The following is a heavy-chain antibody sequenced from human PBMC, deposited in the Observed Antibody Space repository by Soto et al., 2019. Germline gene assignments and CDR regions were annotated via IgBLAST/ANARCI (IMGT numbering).Heavy chain of an antibody. J-gene: IGHJ3*02. V-gene: IGHV3-11*01. CDR3: VRDLAYCGGDCYPDSDAFDI. CDR1: GFTFSDYY. D-gene: IGHD2-21*02. CDR2: ISSSGSTI. Sequence: QVQLVESGGGLVKPGGSLRLSCAASGFTFSDYYMSWIRQAPGKGLEWVSYISSSGSTIYYADSVKGRFTISRDNAKNSLYLQMNSLRAEDTAVYYCVRDLAYCGGDCYPDSDAFDIWGQGTMVTVSS.